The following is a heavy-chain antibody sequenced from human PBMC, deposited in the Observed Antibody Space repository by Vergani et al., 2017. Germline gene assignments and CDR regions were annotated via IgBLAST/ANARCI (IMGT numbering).Heavy chain of an antibody. D-gene: IGHD3-3*01. J-gene: IGHJ3*02. Sequence: QVQLQQWGAGLLKPSETLSLTCAVYGGSFSGYYWSWIRQPPGKGLEWIGEINHSGSTNYNPSLKSRVTISVYTSKNQFPLKLSSVTAADTAVYYCARGPPYDFWSGYSSMRAFDIWGQGTMVTVSS. CDR3: ARGPPYDFWSGYSSMRAFDI. CDR1: GGSFSGYY. CDR2: INHSGST. V-gene: IGHV4-34*01.